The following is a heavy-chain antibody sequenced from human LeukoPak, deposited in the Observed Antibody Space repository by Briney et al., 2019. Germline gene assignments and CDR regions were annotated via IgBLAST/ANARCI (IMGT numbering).Heavy chain of an antibody. CDR1: GFTFDDYA. CDR2: IRSNAYDGTT. V-gene: IGHV3-49*03. J-gene: IGHJ4*02. D-gene: IGHD1-26*01. Sequence: GSLRLSCTASGFTFDDYAMSWSRQAPGKGLEWKSFIRSNAYDGTTEYAASVKGKFTISRDDSKNIVYLHMNSLRVEDTAVYYCTKDGEDGTYYDYWGQGTLVPSP. CDR3: TKDGEDGTYYDY.